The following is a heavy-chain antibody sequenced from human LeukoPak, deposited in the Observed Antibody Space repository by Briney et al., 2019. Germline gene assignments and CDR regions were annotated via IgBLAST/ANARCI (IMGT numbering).Heavy chain of an antibody. J-gene: IGHJ6*03. V-gene: IGHV4-34*01. CDR2: INHSGST. CDR3: VRGYGSYNYYYYYMDV. Sequence: PSETLSLTCAVYGGSFSGYYWSWIRQPPGKGLEWIGEINHSGSTNYNPSLKSRVTISVDTSKNQFSLKLSSVTAADTAVYYCVRGYGSYNYYYYYMDVWGKGTTVTISS. CDR1: GGSFSGYY. D-gene: IGHD3-10*01.